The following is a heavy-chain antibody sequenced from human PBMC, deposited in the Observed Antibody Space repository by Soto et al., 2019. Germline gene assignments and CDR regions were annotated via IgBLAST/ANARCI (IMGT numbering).Heavy chain of an antibody. CDR2: IYYSGST. D-gene: IGHD3-22*01. Sequence: PSETLSLTCTVSGGSISSYYWSWIRQPPGKGLEWIGYIYYSGSTYYNPSLKSRVTISVDTSKNQFSLKLSSVTAADTAVYYCARFDDSSGYYFYWGQGTLVTVSS. V-gene: IGHV4-59*12. CDR3: ARFDDSSGYYFY. CDR1: GGSISSYY. J-gene: IGHJ4*02.